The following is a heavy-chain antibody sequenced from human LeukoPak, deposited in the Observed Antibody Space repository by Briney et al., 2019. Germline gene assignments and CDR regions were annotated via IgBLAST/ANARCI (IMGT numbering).Heavy chain of an antibody. J-gene: IGHJ4*02. CDR2: INWNGGST. D-gene: IGHD4-17*01. CDR3: ARGRDYGVPGTFDY. V-gene: IGHV3-20*04. Sequence: AGGSLRLSCAASGFTFDDYGMSWVRQAPGKGLEWVSGINWNGGSTGYADSVKGRFTISRDNAKNSLYLQMNSLRAEDTALYYCARGRDYGVPGTFDYWGQGTLVTVSS. CDR1: GFTFDDYG.